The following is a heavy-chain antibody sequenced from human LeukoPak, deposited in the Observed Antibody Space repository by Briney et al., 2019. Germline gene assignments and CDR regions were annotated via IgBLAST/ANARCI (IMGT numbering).Heavy chain of an antibody. D-gene: IGHD4-23*01. CDR2: IQTSGST. CDR1: GVSISRYY. CDR3: AGDHQDYGANSALWY. V-gene: IGHV4-4*07. J-gene: IGHJ4*02. Sequence: SETLSLTCTVSGVSISRYYWSWIRQPAGKGLQWIGRIQTSGSTNYNPSLESRIIMSVDTSKNQFSLKLTPVTAADTAVYYCAGDHQDYGANSALWYWGQGTLVIVSS.